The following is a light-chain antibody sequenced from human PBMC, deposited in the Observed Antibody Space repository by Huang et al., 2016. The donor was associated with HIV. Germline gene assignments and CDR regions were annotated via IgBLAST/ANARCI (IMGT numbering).Light chain of an antibody. CDR1: QDIANY. V-gene: IGKV1-33*01. Sequence: DIRMTQSPSSLSASVGDTVTITCQASQDIANYLNWHQQKPGKAPKFLIYDASHLETGVPSRFTGSGSGTHFTLTISSLQPEDVATYYCQQYDNLPLTFGGGTKVEIK. CDR2: DAS. J-gene: IGKJ4*01. CDR3: QQYDNLPLT.